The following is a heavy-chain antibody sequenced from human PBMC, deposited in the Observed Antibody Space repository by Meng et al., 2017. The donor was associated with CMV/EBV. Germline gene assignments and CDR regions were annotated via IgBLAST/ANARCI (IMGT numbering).Heavy chain of an antibody. J-gene: IGHJ3*02. V-gene: IGHV4-38-2*02. CDR1: GYSISSGYY. D-gene: IGHD3-3*01. CDR2: IYHSGST. Sequence: GSLRLSCTASGYSISSGYYWGWVRQPPGKGLEWIGSIYHSGSTYYNPSLKSQVTISVDTSKNQFTLKLSSVTAADTAVYYCARETNPYYDFWSGYSGVDAFDIWGQGTMVTVSS. CDR3: ARETNPYYDFWSGYSGVDAFDI.